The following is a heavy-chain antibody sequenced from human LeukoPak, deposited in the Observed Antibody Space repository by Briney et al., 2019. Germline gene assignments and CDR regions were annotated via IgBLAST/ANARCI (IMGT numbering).Heavy chain of an antibody. D-gene: IGHD5-12*01. CDR3: ARVVRPSGYDRNYYYYYGMDV. CDR2: TYYRSKLYN. Sequence: SQTLSLTCAISGDSVSSNSAAWNWIRQSPSRGLEWLGRTYYRSKLYNDYAVSVKSRITINPDTSKNQFSLQLNSVTPEDTAVYYCARVVRPSGYDRNYYYYYGMDVWGQGTTVTVSS. J-gene: IGHJ6*02. V-gene: IGHV6-1*01. CDR1: GDSVSSNSAA.